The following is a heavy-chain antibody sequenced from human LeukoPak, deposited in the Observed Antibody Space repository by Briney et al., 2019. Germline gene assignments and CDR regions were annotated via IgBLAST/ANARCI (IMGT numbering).Heavy chain of an antibody. CDR3: ATRNLYVDFVSPFDY. J-gene: IGHJ4*02. V-gene: IGHV3-23*01. CDR2: MSGSGHST. CDR1: GFTFTNYA. D-gene: IGHD4-17*01. Sequence: PGGSLSLSCSASGFTFTNYAMSWVRQAPGRGLEWVSAMSGSGHSTYYADSVKGRFTISRDISKNTLYLQMNSLRAEDTAIYYWATRNLYVDFVSPFDYWGQGTLVTVSS.